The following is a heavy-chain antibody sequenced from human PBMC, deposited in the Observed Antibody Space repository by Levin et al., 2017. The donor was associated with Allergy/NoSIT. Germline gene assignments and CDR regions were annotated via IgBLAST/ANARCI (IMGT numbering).Heavy chain of an antibody. J-gene: IGHJ4*02. CDR2: IESDGSST. D-gene: IGHD6-19*01. CDR3: VSAESLVSGTFDY. Sequence: GGSLRLSCAASGFTFSNYWMHWVRQAPGKGLVWVSRIESDGSSTSYVDSVKGRFTISRDNAKNTLYLQMNSLRAEDTAMYYCVSAESLVSGTFDYWGQGILVSVSS. CDR1: GFTFSNYW. V-gene: IGHV3-74*01.